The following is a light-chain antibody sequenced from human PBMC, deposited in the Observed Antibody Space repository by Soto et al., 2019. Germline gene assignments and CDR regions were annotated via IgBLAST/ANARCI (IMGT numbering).Light chain of an antibody. V-gene: IGKV1-39*01. CDR2: AAS. CDR3: QQSTDAPYT. J-gene: IGKJ2*01. CDR1: QSISTY. Sequence: DIQMTQSPSSLSASVGDRVTITCRASQSISTYFNWYQQKPAKAPKLLIYAASSLHSGVPSRFRGSGSATDFTLPIRSLQPEDFATYSCQQSTDAPYTVGQGTTVDIK.